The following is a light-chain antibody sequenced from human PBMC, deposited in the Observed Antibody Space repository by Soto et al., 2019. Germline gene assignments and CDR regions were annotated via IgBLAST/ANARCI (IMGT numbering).Light chain of an antibody. CDR1: SGHSSYA. V-gene: IGLV4-69*01. Sequence: QLVLTQSPSASASLGASVKLTCALSSGHSSYAIAWHQQQPEKGPRALMKLNSDGSHTRGDGIPDRFSGSSSGAERYLTISSLQSEYEADYYCQTWGTGILVFGGGTKLTVL. CDR3: QTWGTGILV. J-gene: IGLJ3*02. CDR2: LNSDGSH.